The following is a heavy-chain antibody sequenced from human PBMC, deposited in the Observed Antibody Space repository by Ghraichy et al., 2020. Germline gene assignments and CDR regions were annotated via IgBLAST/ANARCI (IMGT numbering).Heavy chain of an antibody. V-gene: IGHV3-23*01. CDR1: GFTFNTYA. Sequence: GGSLRLSCAASGFTFNTYAMSWVRQAPGKRLEWVASINNNGVSTFHADSVMGRFTISRDNSKNNLYLQMDSLRAEDTAVYYCAKSITIFGVVTEAPDYWGQGTLVTVSS. J-gene: IGHJ4*02. CDR3: AKSITIFGVVTEAPDY. CDR2: INNNGVST. D-gene: IGHD3-3*01.